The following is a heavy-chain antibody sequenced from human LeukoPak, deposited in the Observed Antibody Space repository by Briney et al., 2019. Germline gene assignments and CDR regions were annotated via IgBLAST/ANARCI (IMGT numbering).Heavy chain of an antibody. CDR3: ARDESYGIFFNVDY. CDR1: SYTFTRYG. V-gene: IGHV1-18*01. J-gene: IGHJ4*02. Sequence: GASVKVSCKASSYTFTRYGISWVRQAPGQGLEWMGWISGSNGNTNYAQKFQGRVTMTADTSSSTAYMELRSLRSDDTAVYYCARDESYGIFFNVDYWGQGTLVTVSS. CDR2: ISGSNGNT. D-gene: IGHD1-26*01.